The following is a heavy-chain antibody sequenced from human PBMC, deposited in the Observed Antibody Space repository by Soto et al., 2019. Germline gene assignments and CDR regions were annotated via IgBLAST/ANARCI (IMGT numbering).Heavy chain of an antibody. J-gene: IGHJ6*02. Sequence: ASVKVSCRASGFTDYYIHWVRQAPGQGLEWLGWVNPSSGGTNYAQKFQGRVAMTRDTFISTAYMELSRLQSDDTAVYYCAREGSADYGSYGVDVWGQGTTVTVSS. CDR2: VNPSSGGT. CDR3: AREGSADYGSYGVDV. CDR1: GFTDYY. D-gene: IGHD4-17*01. V-gene: IGHV1-2*02.